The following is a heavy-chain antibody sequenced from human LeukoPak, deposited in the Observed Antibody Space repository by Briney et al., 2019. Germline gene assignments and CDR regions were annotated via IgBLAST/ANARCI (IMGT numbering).Heavy chain of an antibody. V-gene: IGHV1-69*06. CDR1: GGTFSSYA. Sequence: SVKVSCKASGGTFSSYAISWVRQAPGQGLEWMGGIIPIFGAANYAQKLQGRVTITADKSTSTAYMELSSLRSEDTAVYYCARDLDDWKSVDAFDIWGQGTMVTVSS. CDR2: IIPIFGAA. D-gene: IGHD1-1*01. J-gene: IGHJ3*02. CDR3: ARDLDDWKSVDAFDI.